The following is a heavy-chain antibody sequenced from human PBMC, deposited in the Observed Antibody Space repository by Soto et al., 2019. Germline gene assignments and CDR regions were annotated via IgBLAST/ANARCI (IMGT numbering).Heavy chain of an antibody. CDR2: IYYSGST. V-gene: IGHV4-39*02. CDR1: GDSVTRSRYY. Sequence: QLQLQESGPGLVKPSETLSLTCTVSGDSVTRSRYYWGWIRQPPGTGLEWIGSIYYSGSTYYNPSLKSRITISIDTSKNQFSLNMNSMTAADTAVYYCATEGGVVDANWFGPWGQGTLVTVSA. J-gene: IGHJ5*02. D-gene: IGHD3-22*01. CDR3: ATEGGVVDANWFGP.